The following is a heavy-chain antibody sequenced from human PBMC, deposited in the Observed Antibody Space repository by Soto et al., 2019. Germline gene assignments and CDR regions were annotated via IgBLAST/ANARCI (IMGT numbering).Heavy chain of an antibody. D-gene: IGHD3-3*01. J-gene: IGHJ5*02. V-gene: IGHV3-23*01. CDR1: VFTFSSYA. CDR3: AKDPDFWSGYYTGKGFDP. Sequence: GGALRLSGAASVFTFSSYAMSWVREAPGKGLEWVSAISGSGCSTYYADSVKGRFTISRDNSKNTLYLQMNSLRAEDTAVYYCAKDPDFWSGYYTGKGFDPWGQGTLVTVSS. CDR2: ISGSGCST.